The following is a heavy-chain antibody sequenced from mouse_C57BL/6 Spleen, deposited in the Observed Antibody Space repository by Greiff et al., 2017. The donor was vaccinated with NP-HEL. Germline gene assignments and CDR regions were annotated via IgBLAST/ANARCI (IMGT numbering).Heavy chain of an antibody. D-gene: IGHD2-1*01. J-gene: IGHJ2*01. Sequence: EVQLQESGPGMVKPSQSLSLTCTVTGYSITSGYDWHWIRHFPGNKLEWMGYISYSGSTNYNPSLKSRISITHDTSKNHFFLKLNSVTTEDTATYYCARRAYGNYDYYFDYWGQGTTLTVSS. V-gene: IGHV3-1*01. CDR3: ARRAYGNYDYYFDY. CDR1: GYSITSGYD. CDR2: ISYSGST.